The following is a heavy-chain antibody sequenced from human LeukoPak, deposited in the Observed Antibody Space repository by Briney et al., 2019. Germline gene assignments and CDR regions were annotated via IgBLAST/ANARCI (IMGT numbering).Heavy chain of an antibody. CDR2: INPNSGGT. Sequence: ASVKVSCTASGYTFTGYYMHWVRQAPGQGLEWMGWINPNSGGTNYAQKFQGRVTMTRDTSISTAYMELSRLRSDDTAVYYCARDLGTTVNAFDIWGQGTMVTVSS. CDR1: GYTFTGYY. V-gene: IGHV1-2*02. D-gene: IGHD4-17*01. CDR3: ARDLGTTVNAFDI. J-gene: IGHJ3*02.